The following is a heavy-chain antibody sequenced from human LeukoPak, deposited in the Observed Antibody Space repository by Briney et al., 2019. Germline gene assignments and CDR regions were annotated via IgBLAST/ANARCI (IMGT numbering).Heavy chain of an antibody. D-gene: IGHD3-10*01. CDR2: IRYDVSNK. Sequence: GGSLRLSCAASGFTFSSYGMHWVRQAPGKGLEWVAFIRYDVSNKYYADSVKGRFTISRDNSKNTLYLQMNSLRAEDTAVYYCAKDGSMWFGEFPFDYWGQGTLVTVSS. V-gene: IGHV3-30*02. CDR1: GFTFSSYG. CDR3: AKDGSMWFGEFPFDY. J-gene: IGHJ4*02.